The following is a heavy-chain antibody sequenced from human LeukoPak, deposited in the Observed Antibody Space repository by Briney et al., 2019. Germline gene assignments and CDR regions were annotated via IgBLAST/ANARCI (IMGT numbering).Heavy chain of an antibody. V-gene: IGHV4-38-2*02. D-gene: IGHD2-21*02. CDR2: ICHSGST. Sequence: PSETLSLTCTVSSYSISSGYYWGWIRRPPGKGLEWIGSICHSGSTYYNPSLKSRVTISVDTSKNQFSLKLSSVTAADTAVYYCARAIVVVTAISVPAVDYWGQGTLVTVSS. J-gene: IGHJ4*02. CDR1: SYSISSGYY. CDR3: ARAIVVVTAISVPAVDY.